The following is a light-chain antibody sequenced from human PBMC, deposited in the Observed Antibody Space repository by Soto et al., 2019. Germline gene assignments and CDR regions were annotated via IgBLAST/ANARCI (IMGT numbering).Light chain of an antibody. V-gene: IGKV3-11*01. CDR3: QQRSNWQIT. Sequence: ETVLTQSPATLSLSPGESATLSCRASQSVSTYLAWYQQKPGQAPRLLIYDASNRVTGIPARFRGSGSGTDFTLTISSLEPDDFAAYYCQQRSNWQITFGQGTRLEIK. J-gene: IGKJ5*01. CDR1: QSVSTY. CDR2: DAS.